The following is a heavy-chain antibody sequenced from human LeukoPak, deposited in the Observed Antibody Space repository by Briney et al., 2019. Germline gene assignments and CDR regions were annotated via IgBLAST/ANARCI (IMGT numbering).Heavy chain of an antibody. V-gene: IGHV3-11*04. D-gene: IGHD5-24*01. CDR1: GFTFSDYY. J-gene: IGHJ4*02. Sequence: GGSLRLSCAASGFTFSDYYMSWIRQAPGKGLEWVSYISSSGSTIYYADSVKGRFTISRDNAKNSLYLQMNSLRVEDTAVYYCARAQDTYNSLYFDYWGQGALVTVPS. CDR3: ARAQDTYNSLYFDY. CDR2: ISSSGSTI.